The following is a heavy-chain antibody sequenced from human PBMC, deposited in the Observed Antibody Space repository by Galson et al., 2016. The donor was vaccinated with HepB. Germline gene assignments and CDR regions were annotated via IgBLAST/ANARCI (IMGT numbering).Heavy chain of an antibody. J-gene: IGHJ4*02. CDR2: ISGDGWTT. Sequence: SLRLSCAASGFTFTNYAIYWVRQAPEKGLEWVSRISGDGWTTTYADSVEGRFTISRDNAKNAVCLQMDSLRVEDTAVYYCVRGWWDGGGLYWGQGALVTVSS. V-gene: IGHV3-74*01. D-gene: IGHD2-8*02. CDR1: GFTFTNYA. CDR3: VRGWWDGGGLY.